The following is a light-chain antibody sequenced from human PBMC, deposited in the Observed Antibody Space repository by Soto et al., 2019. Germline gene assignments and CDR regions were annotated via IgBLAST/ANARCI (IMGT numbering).Light chain of an antibody. CDR2: SAS. Sequence: DIQMTQSPYSRSASVGYIVTITCRSSQNIRTYLNWYQQKPGRAPKLLIHSASALPSGVPSRFSGSGSATEFTLTMSGLQPEDFETYYCQQGHSTPYTFGQGTKVDIK. CDR1: QNIRTY. CDR3: QQGHSTPYT. J-gene: IGKJ2*01. V-gene: IGKV1-39*01.